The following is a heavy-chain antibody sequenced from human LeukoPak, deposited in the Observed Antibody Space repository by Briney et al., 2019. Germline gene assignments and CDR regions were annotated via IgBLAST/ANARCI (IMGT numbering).Heavy chain of an antibody. CDR2: IYYSGST. CDR1: GGSISSYY. CDR3: ARGPYGSGSYYNVEGFAGVGETRKNWFDP. Sequence: PSETLSLTCTVSGGSISSYYWSWIRQPPGKGLEWIGYIYYSGSTNYNPSLKSRGTISVDTSKNQFSLKLSSVTAADTAVYYCARGPYGSGSYYNVEGFAGVGETRKNWFDPWGQGTLVTVSS. V-gene: IGHV4-59*01. D-gene: IGHD3-10*01. J-gene: IGHJ5*02.